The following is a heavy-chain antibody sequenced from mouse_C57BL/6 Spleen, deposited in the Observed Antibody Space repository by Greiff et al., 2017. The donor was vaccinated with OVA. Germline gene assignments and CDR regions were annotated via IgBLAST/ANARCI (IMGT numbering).Heavy chain of an antibody. V-gene: IGHV1-69*01. CDR2: IDPSDSYT. D-gene: IGHD1-1*02. Sequence: QVQLQQSGAELVMPGASVKLSCKASGYTFTSYWMHWVKQRPGQGLEWIGEIDPSDSYTNYNQKFKGKSTLTVDKSSSTAYMQLSSLTSEDSAVYYCARSDGSYGAMDYWGQGTSVTVSS. CDR1: GYTFTSYW. CDR3: ARSDGSYGAMDY. J-gene: IGHJ4*01.